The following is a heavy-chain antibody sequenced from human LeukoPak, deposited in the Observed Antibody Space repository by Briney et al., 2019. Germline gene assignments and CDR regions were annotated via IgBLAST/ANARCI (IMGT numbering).Heavy chain of an antibody. D-gene: IGHD6-13*01. V-gene: IGHV4-59*01. Sequence: SETLSLTCTVSGGSISSYYWSWLRQPPGKGLEWIGYIYYSGSTNYNPSLKSRVTISVDTSKNQFSLKLSSVAAADTAVYFCAGNVAAGPDYFDYWGQGTLVTVSS. J-gene: IGHJ4*02. CDR3: AGNVAAGPDYFDY. CDR1: GGSISSYY. CDR2: IYYSGST.